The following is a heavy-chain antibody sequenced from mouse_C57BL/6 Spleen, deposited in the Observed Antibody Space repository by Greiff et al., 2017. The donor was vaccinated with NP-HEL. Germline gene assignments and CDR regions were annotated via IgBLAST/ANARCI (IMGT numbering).Heavy chain of an antibody. V-gene: IGHV1-18*01. Sequence: EVQLQQSGPELVKPGASVKIPCKASGYTFTDYNMDWVKQSHGKSLEWIGDINPNNGGTIYNQKFKGKATLTVDKSSSTSYMELRSLTSEDTAVYYCARSVYKRGIWYAMDYWGQGPSVTVSS. CDR2: INPNNGGT. J-gene: IGHJ4*01. D-gene: IGHD1-1*01. CDR1: GYTFTDYN. CDR3: ARSVYKRGIWYAMDY.